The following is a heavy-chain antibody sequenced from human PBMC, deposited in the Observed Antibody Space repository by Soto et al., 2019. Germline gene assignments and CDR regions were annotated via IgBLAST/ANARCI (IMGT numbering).Heavy chain of an antibody. CDR1: GGSISSGGYY. D-gene: IGHD2-15*01. CDR3: ARATGYCSGGSCLARCLDL. CDR2: IYYSGST. J-gene: IGHJ2*01. Sequence: SETLSLTCTVSGGSISSGGYYWSWIRQHPGKGLEWIGYIYYSGSTYYNPSLKSRVTISVDTSKNQFSLKLSSVTAADTAVYYCARATGYCSGGSCLARCLDLWGRGTLVTVSS. V-gene: IGHV4-31*03.